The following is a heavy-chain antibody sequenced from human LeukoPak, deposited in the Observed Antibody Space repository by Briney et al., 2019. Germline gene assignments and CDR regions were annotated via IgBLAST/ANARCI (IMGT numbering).Heavy chain of an antibody. CDR3: AKVRIAVAGTAFDFDY. CDR1: GFTFSSYA. J-gene: IGHJ4*02. Sequence: GGSLRLSCAASGFTFSSYAMSWVRQAPGKGLEWVPAISGSGGSTYYADSVKGRFTISRDNSKNTLYLQMNSLRAEDTAVYYCAKVRIAVAGTAFDFDYWGQGTLVTVSS. D-gene: IGHD6-19*01. CDR2: ISGSGGST. V-gene: IGHV3-23*01.